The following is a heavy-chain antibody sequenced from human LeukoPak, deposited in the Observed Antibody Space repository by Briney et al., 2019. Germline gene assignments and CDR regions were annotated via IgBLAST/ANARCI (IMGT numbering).Heavy chain of an antibody. D-gene: IGHD6-19*01. J-gene: IGHJ4*02. CDR1: GFSFSTYA. Sequence: PGGSLRLSCAASGFSFSTYAMYWVRQAPGKGLEWVSAISGSGGSTYYADSVKGRFTISRDNSKNTLYLQMNSLRAEDTAVYYCAKRRVGGIAVSGKLDYWGQGTLVTVSS. V-gene: IGHV3-23*01. CDR3: AKRRVGGIAVSGKLDY. CDR2: ISGSGGST.